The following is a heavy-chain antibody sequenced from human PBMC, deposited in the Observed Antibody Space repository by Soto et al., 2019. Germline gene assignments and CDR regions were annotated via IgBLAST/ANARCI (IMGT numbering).Heavy chain of an antibody. CDR2: IYYSGST. CDR3: ARETYGDYVGYFDP. CDR1: GGSISSYY. J-gene: IGHJ5*02. D-gene: IGHD4-17*01. Sequence: TLSLTCTVSGGSISSYYWSWIRQPPGKGLEWIGYIYYSGSTNYNPSLKSRVTISVDTSKNQFSLKLSSVTAADTAVYYCARETYGDYVGYFDPWGQGTLVTVSS. V-gene: IGHV4-59*01.